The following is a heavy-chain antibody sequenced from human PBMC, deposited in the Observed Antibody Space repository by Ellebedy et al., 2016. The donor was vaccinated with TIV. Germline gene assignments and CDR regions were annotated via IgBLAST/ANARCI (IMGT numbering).Heavy chain of an antibody. CDR1: GFTFSSYS. Sequence: PGGSLRLSCAASGFTFSSYSMSWVRQAPGKGLEWVSAISGSGGSTYYADSVKGRFTIYRDNSKNTLYLQMNSLRAEDTAVYYCAKGPHRGGGYFQHWGQGTLVTVSS. CDR3: AKGPHRGGGYFQH. V-gene: IGHV3-23*01. J-gene: IGHJ1*01. D-gene: IGHD2-21*01. CDR2: ISGSGGST.